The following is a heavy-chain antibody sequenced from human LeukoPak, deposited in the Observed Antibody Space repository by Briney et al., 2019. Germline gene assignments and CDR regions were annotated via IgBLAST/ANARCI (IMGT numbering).Heavy chain of an antibody. J-gene: IGHJ3*02. D-gene: IGHD2-2*01. CDR2: IYSGGST. Sequence: PGGSLRLSCAASGFTVSSNYMSWVRQAPGKGLEWVSVIYSGGSTYYADSVKGRFTISRDNSKNTLYLQMNSLRAEDTAVYYCARGWYCSSTSCHAFDIWGQGTMVTVSS. V-gene: IGHV3-66*01. CDR3: ARGWYCSSTSCHAFDI. CDR1: GFTVSSNY.